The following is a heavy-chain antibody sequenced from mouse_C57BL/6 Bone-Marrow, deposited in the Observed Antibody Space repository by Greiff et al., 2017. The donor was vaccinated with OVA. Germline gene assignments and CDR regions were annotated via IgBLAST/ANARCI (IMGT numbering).Heavy chain of an antibody. Sequence: EVQLRQSGPVLVKPGASVKMSCKASGYTFTDYYMNWVKQSHGKSLEWIGVINPYNGGTSYNQKFKGKATLTVDKSSSTAYMELNSLTSEDSAVYYCARSNLLLRRDAMDYWGQGTSVTVSS. CDR3: ARSNLLLRRDAMDY. V-gene: IGHV1-19*01. J-gene: IGHJ4*01. D-gene: IGHD1-1*01. CDR2: INPYNGGT. CDR1: GYTFTDYY.